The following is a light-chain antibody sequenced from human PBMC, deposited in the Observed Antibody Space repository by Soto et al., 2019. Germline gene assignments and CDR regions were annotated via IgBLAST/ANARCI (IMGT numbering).Light chain of an antibody. CDR2: DAS. CDR1: QSISTY. CDR3: QQRSNWPPIT. V-gene: IGKV3-11*01. Sequence: IVWTQSPATLCLSAGETATLSCGGSQSISTYLAWYQQKPVQAPRLLIYDASNRADGIPARFSGSGSGTDFTLTISSVEPEDFAVYYCQQRSNWPPITFGQGTRLEIK. J-gene: IGKJ5*01.